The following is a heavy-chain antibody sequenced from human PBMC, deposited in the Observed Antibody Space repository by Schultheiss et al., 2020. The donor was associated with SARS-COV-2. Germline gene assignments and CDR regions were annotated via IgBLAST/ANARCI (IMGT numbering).Heavy chain of an antibody. V-gene: IGHV3-7*02. J-gene: IGHJ2*01. CDR1: GFTFSSYR. Sequence: GGSLRLSCAVSGFTFSSYRMNWVRQAPGKGLEWVANIKQDGSEKYYVDSVKGRFTISRDNAKNSLYLQMNSLRAEDTAVYYCALRIGYGDYGWWYFDLWGRGTLVTVSS. CDR2: IKQDGSEK. D-gene: IGHD4-17*01. CDR3: ALRIGYGDYGWWYFDL.